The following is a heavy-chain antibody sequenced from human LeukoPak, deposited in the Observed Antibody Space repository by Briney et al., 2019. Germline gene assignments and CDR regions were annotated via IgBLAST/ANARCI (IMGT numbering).Heavy chain of an antibody. J-gene: IGHJ4*02. CDR3: ARAPPGLGFDY. D-gene: IGHD1-14*01. Sequence: ASVKVSCKASGYTFTSYYIHWVRQAPGQGLEWMGIISTSGGGTTYAQKFQGRVTMARDTATGTVYMELSSLRSEDTAVYYCARAPPGLGFDYWGQGTLVTVSS. CDR2: ISTSGGGT. V-gene: IGHV1-46*01. CDR1: GYTFTSYY.